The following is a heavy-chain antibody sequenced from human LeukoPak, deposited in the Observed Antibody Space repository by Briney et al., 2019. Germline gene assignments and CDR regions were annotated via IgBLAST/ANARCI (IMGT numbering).Heavy chain of an antibody. J-gene: IGHJ4*02. Sequence: GASVKVSCKASGGTFSSYAISWGRQAPGQGLEWMGGIIPTFGTANYAQKFQGRVTITADKSTSTAYMELSSLRSEDTAVYYCASTLIEGCSGCQNPGDYWGQGTLVTVSS. CDR2: IIPTFGTA. V-gene: IGHV1-69*06. CDR1: GGTFSSYA. D-gene: IGHD6-19*01. CDR3: ASTLIEGCSGCQNPGDY.